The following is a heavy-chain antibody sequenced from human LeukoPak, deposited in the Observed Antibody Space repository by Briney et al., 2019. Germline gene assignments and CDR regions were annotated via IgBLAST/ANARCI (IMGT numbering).Heavy chain of an antibody. CDR1: GLTVSSNY. Sequence: GGSLRLSCAASGLTVSSNYMTWVRRAPGKGPEWVSLIYNDGRTFYADSVKGRFTISRHSSQNTLYLQMNSLRPDDTAVYYCARVPLHPTISHFDSWGQGTLVTVSS. V-gene: IGHV3-53*04. J-gene: IGHJ4*02. D-gene: IGHD1-14*01. CDR2: IYNDGRT. CDR3: ARVPLHPTISHFDS.